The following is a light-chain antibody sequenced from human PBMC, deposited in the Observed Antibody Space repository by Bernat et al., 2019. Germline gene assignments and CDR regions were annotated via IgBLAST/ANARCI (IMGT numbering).Light chain of an antibody. CDR3: CSNAGSYV. J-gene: IGLJ1*01. V-gene: IGLV2-11*01. CDR2: DVS. Sequence: QSALTQPRSVSGSPGQSVTISCTVTSSDVGGYNYVSWYQQHPGKAPKLMIYDVSKRPSGVPDRFFGSKSGNTASLAISGLQAEDEADYYCCSNAGSYVFGTEPKVTVL. CDR1: SSDVGGYNY.